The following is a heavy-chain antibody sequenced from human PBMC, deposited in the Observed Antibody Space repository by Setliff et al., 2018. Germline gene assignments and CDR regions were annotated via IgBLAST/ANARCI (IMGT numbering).Heavy chain of an antibody. V-gene: IGHV3-30*02. CDR3: RVWIGDLSRDF. Sequence: GGSLRLSCAASGFSFNTYGMHWVRQAPGEGLEWVAFVQFDGSNKYYADSVKGRFTISRDNSKNTIDLQVNSLRAEDTAVYYCRVWIGDLSRDFWGRGTLVTVSS. D-gene: IGHD3-10*01. CDR1: GFSFNTYG. CDR2: VQFDGSNK. J-gene: IGHJ4*02.